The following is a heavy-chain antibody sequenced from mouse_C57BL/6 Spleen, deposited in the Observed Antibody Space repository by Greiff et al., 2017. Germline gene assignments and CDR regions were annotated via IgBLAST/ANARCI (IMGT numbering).Heavy chain of an antibody. CDR1: GYTFTSYW. Sequence: VQLQQPGAELVRPGSSVKLSCKASGYTFTSYWMHWVKQRPIQGLEWIGNIDPSDSETHYNQKFKDKATLTVYKSSSTAYMQLSSLTSEDSAVYYCARRDSSGTLDYWGQGTTLTVSS. CDR2: IDPSDSET. J-gene: IGHJ2*01. D-gene: IGHD3-2*02. V-gene: IGHV1-52*01. CDR3: ARRDSSGTLDY.